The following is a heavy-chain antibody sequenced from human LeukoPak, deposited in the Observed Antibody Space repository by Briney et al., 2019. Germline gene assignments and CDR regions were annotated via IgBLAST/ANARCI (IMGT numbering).Heavy chain of an antibody. J-gene: IGHJ6*03. CDR3: TIGWDRVPAAFHYYYYYMDV. D-gene: IGHD2-2*01. Sequence: GGSLRLSCAASGFTFSNAWMSWVRQAPGKGLEWVGRIKSKTDGGTTDYAAPVKGRFTISRDDSKNTLYLQMNSLKTEDTAVYYCTIGWDRVPAAFHYYYYYMDVWGKGTTVTVSS. CDR2: IKSKTDGGTT. CDR1: GFTFSNAW. V-gene: IGHV3-15*01.